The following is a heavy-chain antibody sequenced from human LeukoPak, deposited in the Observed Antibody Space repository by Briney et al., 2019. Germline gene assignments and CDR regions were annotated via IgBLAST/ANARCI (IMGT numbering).Heavy chain of an antibody. Sequence: GGSLRLSCAASGFTFSSYGMSWVRQAPGKGLEWVSAISGSGGSTYYADSVKGRFTISRDNSKNTLYLQMNSLRAEDTAVYYCAKDSGLGYCSNWGQGTLVTVSS. D-gene: IGHD2-2*01. V-gene: IGHV3-23*01. CDR1: GFTFSSYG. J-gene: IGHJ4*02. CDR2: ISGSGGST. CDR3: AKDSGLGYCSN.